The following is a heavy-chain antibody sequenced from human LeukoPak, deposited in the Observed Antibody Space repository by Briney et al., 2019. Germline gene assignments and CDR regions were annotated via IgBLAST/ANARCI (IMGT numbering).Heavy chain of an antibody. V-gene: IGHV4-61*02. J-gene: IGHJ4*02. CDR2: IYTSGST. CDR3: ARNVRMGIAAAGTIFDY. CDR1: GGSISSGSYY. D-gene: IGHD6-13*01. Sequence: PSETLSLTCTVSGGSISSGSYYWSWIRQPTGKGLEGIGRIYTSGSTNYNPSLKSRVTMSVDMSKNQFSLKLSSVTAADTAVYYCARNVRMGIAAAGTIFDYWGQGTVVTVSS.